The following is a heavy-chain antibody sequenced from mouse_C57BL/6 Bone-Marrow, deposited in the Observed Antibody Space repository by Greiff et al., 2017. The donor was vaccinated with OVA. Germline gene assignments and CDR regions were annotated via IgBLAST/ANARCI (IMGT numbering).Heavy chain of an antibody. V-gene: IGHV3-6*01. CDR3: ARRIQYSNHYAMDY. Sequence: EVQLQESGPGLVKPSQSLSLTCSVTGYSITSGYYWNWIRQFPGNKLEWMGYISYDGSNNYNPSLKNRISITRDTSKNQFFLKLNSVTTEDTATYYCARRIQYSNHYAMDYWGQGTSVTVSS. CDR1: GYSITSGYY. CDR2: ISYDGSN. D-gene: IGHD2-5*01. J-gene: IGHJ4*01.